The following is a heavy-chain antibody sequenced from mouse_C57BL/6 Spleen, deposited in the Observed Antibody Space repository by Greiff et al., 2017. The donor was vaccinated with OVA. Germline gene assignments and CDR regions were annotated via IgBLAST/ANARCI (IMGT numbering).Heavy chain of an antibody. CDR2: IDPSDSET. Sequence: VQLQQPGAELVRPGSSVKLSCKASGYTFTSYWMHWVKQRPIQGLEWIGNIDPSDSETHYNQKFKDKATLTVDKSSSTAYMQLSSLTSEDSAVDYCAREYYSSSDGYFDDWGTGTTVTVSS. D-gene: IGHD1-1*01. CDR1: GYTFTSYW. J-gene: IGHJ1*03. V-gene: IGHV1-52*01. CDR3: AREYYSSSDGYFDD.